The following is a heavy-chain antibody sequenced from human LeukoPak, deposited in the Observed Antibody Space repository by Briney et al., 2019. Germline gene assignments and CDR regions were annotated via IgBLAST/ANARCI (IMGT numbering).Heavy chain of an antibody. CDR1: GDSISSYY. CDR2: IYYSGST. V-gene: IGHV4-59*01. Sequence: SETLSLTCTVSGDSISSYYWNWIRQPPGKGLEWIGYIYYSGSTNYNPSLKSRVIISVDTSKNQFSLKLSSVTAADTAVYYCARWVAARARYYFDYWGQGTLVTVSS. D-gene: IGHD6-6*01. CDR3: ARWVAARARYYFDY. J-gene: IGHJ4*02.